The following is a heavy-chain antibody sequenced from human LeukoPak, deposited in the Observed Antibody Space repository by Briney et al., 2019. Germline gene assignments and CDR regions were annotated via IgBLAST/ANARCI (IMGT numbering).Heavy chain of an antibody. D-gene: IGHD2-15*01. CDR1: GYTFSSYA. Sequence: GASVKVSCKASGYTFSSYAFHWVRQAPGQGLVLIRSFIAINGNTKYSQKFQGRVTITRDTSASTAYMELSSLRSEDTAVYYCARELGYCSGGSCYSGFGYWGQGTLVTVSS. CDR2: FIAINGNT. V-gene: IGHV1-3*01. CDR3: ARELGYCSGGSCYSGFGY. J-gene: IGHJ4*02.